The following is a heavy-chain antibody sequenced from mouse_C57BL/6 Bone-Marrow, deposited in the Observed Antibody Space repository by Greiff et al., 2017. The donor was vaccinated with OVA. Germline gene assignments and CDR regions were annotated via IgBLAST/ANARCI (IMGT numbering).Heavy chain of an antibody. CDR1: GYTFTDYY. CDR2: INPNNGGT. CDR3: ARGGGSHV. Sequence: VQLKESGPELVKPGASVKISCKASGYTFTDYYMNWVKQSPGKSLEWIGDINPNNGGTSYNQKFKGKATLTVDKSSSTAYMELRSLTSEDSAVYYCARGGGSHVWGKGTTVTVSS. V-gene: IGHV1-26*01. J-gene: IGHJ1*03.